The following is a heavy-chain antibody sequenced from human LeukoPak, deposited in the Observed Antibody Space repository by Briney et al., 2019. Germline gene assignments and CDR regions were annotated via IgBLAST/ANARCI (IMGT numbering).Heavy chain of an antibody. D-gene: IGHD6-13*01. CDR2: ISGSGGST. V-gene: IGHV3-23*01. CDR1: GFTFSSYA. CDR3: AKGGSIAAAGLVWVHANDY. Sequence: GGSLRLSCAASGFTFSSYAMSWVRQAPGKGLEWVSAISGSGGSTYYADSVKGRFTISRDNSKNTLYLQMNSLRAEDTAVYYCAKGGSIAAAGLVWVHANDYWGQGTLVTVSS. J-gene: IGHJ4*02.